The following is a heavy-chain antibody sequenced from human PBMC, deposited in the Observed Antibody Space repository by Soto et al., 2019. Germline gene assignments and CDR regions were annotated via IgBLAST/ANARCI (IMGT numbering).Heavy chain of an antibody. V-gene: IGHV4-61*01. CDR3: ARVKGYTYGYDPRYYFDY. D-gene: IGHD5-18*01. J-gene: IGHJ4*02. Sequence: QVQLQESGPGLVKPSETLSLTCTVSGGSVSSGSDYWSWIRQPPGKGLEWIGHIYNSESTNYNPSLKGRVTISADTSKRQFSLKLTSMTAADTAVYFCARVKGYTYGYDPRYYFDYWGQGTLVTVSS. CDR2: IYNSEST. CDR1: GGSVSSGSDY.